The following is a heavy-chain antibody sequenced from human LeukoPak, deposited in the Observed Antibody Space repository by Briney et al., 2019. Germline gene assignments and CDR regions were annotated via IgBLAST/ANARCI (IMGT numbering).Heavy chain of an antibody. Sequence: GASVKVSCKVSGYTLTELSMHWVRQAPGKGLEWMGGFDPEDGETIYAQKFQGRVTMTEDTSTDTAYMELSSLRSEDTAVYYCATERVAPAAIGSGDAFDIWGQGTMVTVSS. D-gene: IGHD2-2*02. J-gene: IGHJ3*02. CDR1: GYTLTELS. V-gene: IGHV1-24*01. CDR3: ATERVAPAAIGSGDAFDI. CDR2: FDPEDGET.